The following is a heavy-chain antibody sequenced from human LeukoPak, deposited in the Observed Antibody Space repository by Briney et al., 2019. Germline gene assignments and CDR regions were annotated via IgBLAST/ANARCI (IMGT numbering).Heavy chain of an antibody. CDR3: ARDSSDGSSWYYFDY. CDR2: ISSSSSYI. Sequence: GGSLRLSCAASGFTFSSYSMNWVRQAPGKGLEWVSSISSSSSYIYYADSVKGRLTISRDNAKNSLYLQMNSLRAEDTAVYYCARDSSDGSSWYYFDYWGQGTLVTVSS. CDR1: GFTFSSYS. V-gene: IGHV3-21*01. D-gene: IGHD6-13*01. J-gene: IGHJ4*02.